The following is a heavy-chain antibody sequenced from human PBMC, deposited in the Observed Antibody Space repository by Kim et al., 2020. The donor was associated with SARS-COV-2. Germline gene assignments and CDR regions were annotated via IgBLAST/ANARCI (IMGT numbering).Heavy chain of an antibody. D-gene: IGHD1-26*01. V-gene: IGHV3-30*18. CDR1: GFTFSSYG. CDR3: AKDRKVGAVSPVDY. CDR2: ISYDGSNK. J-gene: IGHJ4*02. Sequence: GGSLRLSCAASGFTFSSYGMHWVRQAPGKGLEWVAVISYDGSNKYYADSVKGRFTISRDNSKNTLYLQMNSLRAEDTAVYYCAKDRKVGAVSPVDYWGQGTLVTVSS.